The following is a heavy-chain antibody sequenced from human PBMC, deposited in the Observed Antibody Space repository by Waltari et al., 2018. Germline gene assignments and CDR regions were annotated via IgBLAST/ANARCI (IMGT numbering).Heavy chain of an antibody. CDR1: GGSFSDYY. V-gene: IGHV4-34*01. CDR2: INQSGRT. D-gene: IGHD6-13*01. Sequence: QVQLQQWGAGLVKPSETLSLTCAVYGGSFSDYYWSWTRQPPGKGLEWIGEINQSGRTKYNTSLKSRVNISVERSKNQFSLNLRSVTAADTAVYYCASSSDAGDYWGQGTLVTVSS. CDR3: ASSSDAGDY. J-gene: IGHJ4*02.